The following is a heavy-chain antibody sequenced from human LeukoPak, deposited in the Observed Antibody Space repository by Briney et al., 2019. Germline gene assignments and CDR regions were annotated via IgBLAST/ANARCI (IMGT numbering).Heavy chain of an antibody. D-gene: IGHD2-15*01. V-gene: IGHV3-23*01. J-gene: IGHJ4*02. CDR3: AKDPRGSGTFFDY. Sequence: GGSLRLSCAASGFTFSSYAMSWVRQAPGKGLEWVPAISGSGGSTYYADSVKGRFTISRDNSKNTLYLQMNSLRAEDTAVYYYAKDPRGSGTFFDYWGQGTLVTVSS. CDR1: GFTFSSYA. CDR2: ISGSGGST.